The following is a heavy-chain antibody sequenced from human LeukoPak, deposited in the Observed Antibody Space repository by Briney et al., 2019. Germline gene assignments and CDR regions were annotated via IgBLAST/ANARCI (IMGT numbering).Heavy chain of an antibody. D-gene: IGHD6-19*01. Sequence: GGSLRLSCGASGFTFTSYAMNWVRQAPGRGLEWVSGINGRGDSTYYADSVKGRFTISRDNSKNTLYLQMNSLIAEDTALYYCATGYTSGPRIDFWGQGTLVTVSS. CDR3: ATGYTSGPRIDF. J-gene: IGHJ4*02. CDR2: INGRGDST. V-gene: IGHV3-23*01. CDR1: GFTFTSYA.